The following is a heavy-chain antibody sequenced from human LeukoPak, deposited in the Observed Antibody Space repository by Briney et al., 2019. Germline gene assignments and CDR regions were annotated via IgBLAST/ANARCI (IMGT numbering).Heavy chain of an antibody. CDR2: LYRGGST. CDR3: ARGFANGDYTLDY. V-gene: IGHV3-53*01. D-gene: IGHD4-17*01. CDR1: GFTVNSKY. J-gene: IGHJ4*02. Sequence: PGGSLRLSCIASGFTVNSKYMSWVRQAPGKGLEWVSVLYRGGSTYYADSVEGRFTISRDNSKNTLSLQMNSLRADDTAVYYCARGFANGDYTLDYWGQGTLVTVSS.